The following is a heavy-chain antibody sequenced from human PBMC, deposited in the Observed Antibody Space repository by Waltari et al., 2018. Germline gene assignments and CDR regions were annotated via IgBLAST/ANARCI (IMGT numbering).Heavy chain of an antibody. D-gene: IGHD3-3*01. V-gene: IGHV1-8*01. J-gene: IGHJ6*02. Sequence: QVQLVQSGAEVKKPGASVTVSCKASGYTFTSYAINSVPQAPGQGLEWMGWMNPNSGNTGYAQKFQGRVTMTRNTSISTAYMELSSLRSEDTAVYYCARSFWTTTQFYYYYYGMDVWGQGTTVTVSS. CDR2: MNPNSGNT. CDR3: ARSFWTTTQFYYYYYGMDV. CDR1: GYTFTSYA.